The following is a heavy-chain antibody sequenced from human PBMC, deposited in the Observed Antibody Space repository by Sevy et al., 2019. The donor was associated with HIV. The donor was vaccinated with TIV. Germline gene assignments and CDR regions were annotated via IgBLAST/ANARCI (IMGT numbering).Heavy chain of an antibody. CDR1: GYTLTELS. D-gene: IGHD3-10*01. Sequence: ASVKVSCKVSGYTLTELSMHWVRQAPGKGLEWMGGFDPEDGETIYAQKFQGRVTMTEDTSTDTAYRELSSLRSEDTAVYYCATEAMVRGVTTACMDVWGQGTTVTVSS. J-gene: IGHJ6*02. V-gene: IGHV1-24*01. CDR2: FDPEDGET. CDR3: ATEAMVRGVTTACMDV.